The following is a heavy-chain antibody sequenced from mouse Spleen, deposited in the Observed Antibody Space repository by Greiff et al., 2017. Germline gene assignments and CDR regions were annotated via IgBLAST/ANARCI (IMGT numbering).Heavy chain of an antibody. D-gene: IGHD1-1*01. CDR3: ARLGYYGSRRDYFDY. CDR2: IYPYNGGT. V-gene: IGHV1S29*02. J-gene: IGHJ2*01. CDR1: GYTFTDYN. Sequence: EVQRVESGPELVKPGASVKISCKASGYTFTDYNMHWVKQSHGKSLEWIGYIYPYNGGTGYNQKFKSKATLTVDNSSSTAYMELRSLTSEDSAVYYCARLGYYGSRRDYFDYWGQGTTLTVSS.